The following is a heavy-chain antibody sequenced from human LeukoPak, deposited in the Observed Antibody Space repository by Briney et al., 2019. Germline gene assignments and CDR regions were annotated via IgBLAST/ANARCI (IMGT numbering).Heavy chain of an antibody. CDR2: IASDGSST. D-gene: IGHD1-26*01. CDR1: GFTFSSYW. V-gene: IGHV3-74*01. J-gene: IGHJ4*02. CDR3: ARAQGSYYVN. Sequence: GGSLRLSCAASGFTFSSYWMNWVRQAPGKGLVWVSRIASDGSSTTYADSVKGRFTISRDDSKNTLYLQMNSLRAEDTAVYYCARAQGSYYVNWGQGTLVTVSS.